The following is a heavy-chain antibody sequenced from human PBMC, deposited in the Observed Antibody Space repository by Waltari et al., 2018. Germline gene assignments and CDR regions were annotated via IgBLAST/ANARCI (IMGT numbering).Heavy chain of an antibody. J-gene: IGHJ6*02. V-gene: IGHV1-69*12. CDR3: AWTNYYGSGSYSLTHYGMDV. Sequence: QVQLVQSGAEVKKPGSSVKVPCKASVGPFSRDALRWVPPAPGHGHEWMGGIIPIFGTANYAQKFQGRVTITADESTSTAYMELSSLRSEDTAVYYCAWTNYYGSGSYSLTHYGMDVWGQGTTVTVSS. CDR1: VGPFSRDA. D-gene: IGHD3-10*01. CDR2: IIPIFGTA.